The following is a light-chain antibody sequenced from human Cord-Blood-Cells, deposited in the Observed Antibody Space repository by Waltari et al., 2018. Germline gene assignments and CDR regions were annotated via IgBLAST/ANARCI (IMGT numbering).Light chain of an antibody. CDR2: AAS. CDR1: QSISSW. Sequence: DIQMTQSPSTLSASVGDRVTITCRASQSISSWLAWYQQKPGKAPKLLIYAASTLQSGVPSRFSGSGSGTDFTLAISCLQSEDFATYYCQQYYSFPYTFGQGTKLEIK. CDR3: QQYYSFPYT. V-gene: IGKV1-5*01. J-gene: IGKJ2*01.